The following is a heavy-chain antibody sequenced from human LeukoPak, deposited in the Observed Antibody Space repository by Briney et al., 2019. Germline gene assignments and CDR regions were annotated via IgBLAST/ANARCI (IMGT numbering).Heavy chain of an antibody. Sequence: KTSETLSLTCTVFGGSISSSTYYWGWIRQPPGKGLECIGTIYYSGSTNYNPSLKSRVSISVDTSKNQFSLKLSSVTAADTAVYYCASSGYSYGYRDYWGQGTLVTVSS. J-gene: IGHJ4*02. V-gene: IGHV4-39*01. CDR3: ASSGYSYGYRDY. CDR2: IYYSGST. CDR1: GGSISSSTYY. D-gene: IGHD5-18*01.